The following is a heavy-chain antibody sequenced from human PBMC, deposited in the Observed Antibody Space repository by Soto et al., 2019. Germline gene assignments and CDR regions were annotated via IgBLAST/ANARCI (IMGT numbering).Heavy chain of an antibody. CDR2: MNPNSGNT. CDR1: GYTFTSYD. Sequence: QVQLVQSGAEVKKPGASVKVSCKASGYTFTSYDINWVRQATGQGLEWIGWMNPNSGNTGYAQKFQGRYTMTRNTSISTAYKELISLRSEDTIVYYWASEVSGWFDRWGQGPLVTVSS. D-gene: IGHD1-20*01. CDR3: ASEVSGWFDR. J-gene: IGHJ5*02. V-gene: IGHV1-8*01.